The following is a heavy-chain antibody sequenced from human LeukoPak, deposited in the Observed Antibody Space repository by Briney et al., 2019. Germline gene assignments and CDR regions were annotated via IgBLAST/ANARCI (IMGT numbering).Heavy chain of an antibody. J-gene: IGHJ5*02. CDR3: ARGPIVGNWFDP. D-gene: IGHD3-16*02. CDR2: INPSGGST. Sequence: ASVKVSCKASGYTFTSYYMHWVRQAPGQGLEWMGIINPSGGSTSYAQKFQGRVTITADKSTSTAYMELSSLRSEDTAVYYCARGPIVGNWFDPWGQGTLVTVSS. CDR1: GYTFTSYY. V-gene: IGHV1-46*01.